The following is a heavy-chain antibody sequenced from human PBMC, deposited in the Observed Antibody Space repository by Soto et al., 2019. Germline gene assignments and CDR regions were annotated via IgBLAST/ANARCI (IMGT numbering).Heavy chain of an antibody. Sequence: QVQLVQSGAEVKKPGSSVKVSCKASGGTFSSYSISWVRQAPGQGLEWMGRIIPILGLANYAQKFQGRVTITTDKSTIIVYMDLSSVGSGDTAVYYCASRMNCSCGICYFSYFDYWGQGTLVTVSS. CDR2: IIPILGLA. CDR1: GGTFSSYS. D-gene: IGHD2-15*01. V-gene: IGHV1-69*02. J-gene: IGHJ4*02. CDR3: ASRMNCSCGICYFSYFDY.